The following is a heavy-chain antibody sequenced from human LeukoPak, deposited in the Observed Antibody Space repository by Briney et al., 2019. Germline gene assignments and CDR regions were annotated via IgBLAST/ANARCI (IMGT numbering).Heavy chain of an antibody. D-gene: IGHD3-22*01. CDR1: GASISSGDYY. Sequence: SETLSLTCTVSGASISSGDYYWSWIRQPPGKGPECIGHFYYSGSTYYNPSLKSRVTISVDTSKNQFSLKLSSVTAADTAVYYCARGRGVPYYYDSSGYYPADYWGQGTLVTVSP. CDR2: FYYSGST. CDR3: ARGRGVPYYYDSSGYYPADY. V-gene: IGHV4-30-4*01. J-gene: IGHJ4*02.